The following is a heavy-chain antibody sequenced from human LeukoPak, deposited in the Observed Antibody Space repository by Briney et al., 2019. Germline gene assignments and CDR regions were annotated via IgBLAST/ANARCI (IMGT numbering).Heavy chain of an antibody. CDR2: IYSGGST. V-gene: IGHV3-53*01. Sequence: PGGSLSLSCAASGFTVSSNYMSWVRQAPGKGLEWVSVIYSGGSTYYADSVKGRFTISRDNSKNTLYLQMNSLRAEDTAVYYCAKDRTTTPTRGVNWFDPWGQGTLVTVSS. CDR1: GFTVSSNY. CDR3: AKDRTTTPTRGVNWFDP. J-gene: IGHJ5*02. D-gene: IGHD4-11*01.